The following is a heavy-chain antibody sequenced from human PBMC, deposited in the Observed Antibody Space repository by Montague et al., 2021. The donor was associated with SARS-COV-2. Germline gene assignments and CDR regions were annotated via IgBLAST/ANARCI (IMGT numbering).Heavy chain of an antibody. CDR2: IYSGGSST. CDR3: AKGSSGWYVDYFDY. V-gene: IGHV3-23*03. D-gene: IGHD6-19*01. Sequence: SLRLSCAASGFTFSSYAMSWVRQAPGKGLEWVSVIYSGGSSTYYADSVKGRFTISRDNSKNTLYLQMNSLRAEDTAVYYCAKGSSGWYVDYFDYWGQGTLVTVSS. J-gene: IGHJ4*02. CDR1: GFTFSSYA.